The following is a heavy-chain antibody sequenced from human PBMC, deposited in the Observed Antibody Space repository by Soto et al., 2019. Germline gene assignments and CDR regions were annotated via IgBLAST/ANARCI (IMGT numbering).Heavy chain of an antibody. CDR3: ASAGQQGYYYYYGMDV. J-gene: IGHJ6*02. Sequence: SEALSLTCTDSGGSISSYYWSWIRQPAGKGLEWIGRIYTSGSTNYNPSLKSRVTMSVDTSKNQFSLKLSSVTAADTAVYYCASAGQQGYYYYYGMDVWGQGTTVTVSS. D-gene: IGHD6-13*01. CDR2: IYTSGST. CDR1: GGSISSYY. V-gene: IGHV4-4*07.